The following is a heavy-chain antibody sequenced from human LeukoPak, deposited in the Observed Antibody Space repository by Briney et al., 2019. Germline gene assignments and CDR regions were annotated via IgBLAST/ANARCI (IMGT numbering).Heavy chain of an antibody. V-gene: IGHV1-18*01. Sequence: ASVKVSCKSSGYTFTSYGFSWVRQAPGQGLEWMGWISAYNGNTNYAQKLQGRVTMTTDTSTSTAYMELRSLRSDDTAVYYCARDPSYYDNSGYYYGALGFENWGQGTLVTVSS. CDR3: ARDPSYYDNSGYYYGALGFEN. D-gene: IGHD3-22*01. CDR2: ISAYNGNT. J-gene: IGHJ4*02. CDR1: GYTFTSYG.